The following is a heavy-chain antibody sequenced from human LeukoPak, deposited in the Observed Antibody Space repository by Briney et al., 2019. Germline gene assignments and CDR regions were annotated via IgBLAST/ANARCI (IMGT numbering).Heavy chain of an antibody. D-gene: IGHD3-9*01. CDR1: GYTFTGYY. V-gene: IGHV1-2*02. CDR3: SRTAFFYDILTVYSAGAFDF. J-gene: IGHJ3*01. CDR2: INPNSGGT. Sequence: ASVKVSCKASGYTFTGYYMHWVRQAPGQGLEWMGWINPNSGGTNYAQKFQGRVTMTRDTSISTAYMELSRLRSDAPAGYSCSRTAFFYDILTVYSAGAFDFWAKGTMVTVSP.